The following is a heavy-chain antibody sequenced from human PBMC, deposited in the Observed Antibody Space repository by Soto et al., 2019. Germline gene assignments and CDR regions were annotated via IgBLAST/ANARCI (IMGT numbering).Heavy chain of an antibody. J-gene: IGHJ5*01. CDR1: GYVFSNYG. V-gene: IGHV1-18*01. CDR2: ISIYVSYS. D-gene: IGHD6-13*01. CDR3: AKNSSSDWLDS. Sequence: VQLVQSGAELKMPGASVKVSCKTSGYVFSNYGLTWVRQAPGQGIEWMGWISIYVSYSHSSPKFHGRLIMTTDTSTNTAFTELRNLIIDDTAVYFCAKNSSSDWLDSWGQGTLMTISS.